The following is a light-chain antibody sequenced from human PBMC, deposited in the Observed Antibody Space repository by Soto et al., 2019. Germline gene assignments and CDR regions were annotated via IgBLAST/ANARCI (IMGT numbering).Light chain of an antibody. CDR1: QSISTW. CDR3: QQYNGDSRT. V-gene: IGKV1-5*03. J-gene: IGKJ1*01. CDR2: GAS. Sequence: DIQMTQSPSTRSASVGERITITCQASQSISTWLAWYQQRPGMPTTLLIYGASTLQSGVPSRFSGSGSRTEFSLTISSLQPDDVATYYCQQYNGDSRTFGQGTKVEIK.